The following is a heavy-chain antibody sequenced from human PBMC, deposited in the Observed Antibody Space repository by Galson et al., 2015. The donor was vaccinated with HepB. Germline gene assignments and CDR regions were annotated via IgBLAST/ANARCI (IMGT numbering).Heavy chain of an antibody. CDR1: GFNFSNYV. V-gene: IGHV3-30*04. CDR3: VREGEGGNYFPEHFHH. Sequence: SLRLSCAASGFNFSNYVMHWVRQAPGKGLEWVAVISYDNSYRYYADSVKGRFTLSRDNSKNTLYLQMNSLRPEDTAIYYCVREGEGGNYFPEHFHHWGQGTLVTVSS. D-gene: IGHD1-26*01. CDR2: ISYDNSYR. J-gene: IGHJ1*01.